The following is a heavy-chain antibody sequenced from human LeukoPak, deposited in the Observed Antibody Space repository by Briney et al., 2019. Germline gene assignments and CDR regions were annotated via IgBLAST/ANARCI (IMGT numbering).Heavy chain of an antibody. V-gene: IGHV3-74*01. CDR1: GFTFSSYW. Sequence: GGSLRLSCVASGFTFSSYWMHRVRQPPGNGLLWVSRIGSDGSTTTYADSVKGRFTISRDNAKNTLYLQMNSLRAKDTAVYYCARERSGSSGYYSAIDSWGQGTLVTVSS. D-gene: IGHD3-22*01. CDR2: IGSDGSTT. CDR3: ARERSGSSGYYSAIDS. J-gene: IGHJ4*02.